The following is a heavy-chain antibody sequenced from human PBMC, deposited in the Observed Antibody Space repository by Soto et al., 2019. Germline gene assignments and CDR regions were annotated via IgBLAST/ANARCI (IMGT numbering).Heavy chain of an antibody. CDR1: GFTFSSYG. Sequence: QVQLVESGGGVVQPGRSLRLSCAASGFTFSSYGMHWVRQAPGKGLEWVAVISYDGSNKYYADSVKGRFTISRDNSKNTLYLQMNILRAEDTAVYYCAKERVTGSPYFDYWGQGTLVTVSS. CDR3: AKERVTGSPYFDY. CDR2: ISYDGSNK. J-gene: IGHJ4*02. D-gene: IGHD1-20*01. V-gene: IGHV3-30*18.